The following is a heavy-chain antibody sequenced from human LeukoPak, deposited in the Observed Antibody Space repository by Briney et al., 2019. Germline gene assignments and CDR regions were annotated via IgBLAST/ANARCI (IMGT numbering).Heavy chain of an antibody. V-gene: IGHV3-21*01. J-gene: IGHJ3*02. D-gene: IGHD1-26*01. CDR2: INVITGYI. Sequence: GGSLRLSCAASGFSFENYNMNWVRQAPGKGLEWVAYINVITGYIYYADSLKGRFTISRDNAKKSLFLEMNSLRVGDTAVYYCARDRSGSSSVDDAFDIWGQGIMVTVSS. CDR3: ARDRSGSSSVDDAFDI. CDR1: GFSFENYN.